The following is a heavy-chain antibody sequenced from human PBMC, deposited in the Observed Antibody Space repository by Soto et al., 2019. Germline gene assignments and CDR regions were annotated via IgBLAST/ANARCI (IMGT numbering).Heavy chain of an antibody. J-gene: IGHJ4*02. CDR1: GGSFSGYY. D-gene: IGHD3-22*01. Sequence: SETLSLTCAVYGGSFSGYYWSWIRQPPGKGLEWIGEINHSGSTNYNPSLKSRVTISVDTSKNQFSLKLSSVTAADTAVYYCARVSYYYDSSGYIDYWGQGTLVTVSS. CDR2: INHSGST. V-gene: IGHV4-34*01. CDR3: ARVSYYYDSSGYIDY.